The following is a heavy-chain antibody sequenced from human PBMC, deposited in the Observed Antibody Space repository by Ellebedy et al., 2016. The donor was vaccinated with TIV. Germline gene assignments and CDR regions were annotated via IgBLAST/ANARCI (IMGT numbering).Heavy chain of an antibody. CDR2: ISAYNGNT. Sequence: ASVKVSXXASGYTFTSYGISWVRQAPGQGLEWMGWISAYNGNTNYAQKLQGRVTMTTDTSTSTAYMELRSLRSDDTAVYYCARDPFTLYYYDSSGLDYWGQGTLVTVSS. J-gene: IGHJ4*02. CDR1: GYTFTSYG. CDR3: ARDPFTLYYYDSSGLDY. D-gene: IGHD3-22*01. V-gene: IGHV1-18*01.